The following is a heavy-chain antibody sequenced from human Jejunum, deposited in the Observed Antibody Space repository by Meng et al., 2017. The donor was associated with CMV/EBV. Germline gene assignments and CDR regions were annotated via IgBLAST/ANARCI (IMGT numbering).Heavy chain of an antibody. CDR2: ITGDGAST. V-gene: IGHV3-74*01. Sequence: AHAGFIVSTHRVHWVRHDPGTGLVWLSRITGDGASTSYADSVKGRFTISRDNPRNTVYLEMNSVRAEDTAMYYCARSVGRYNLFDPWGQGTLVTVSS. J-gene: IGHJ5*02. CDR1: GFIVSTHR. CDR3: ARSVGRYNLFDP.